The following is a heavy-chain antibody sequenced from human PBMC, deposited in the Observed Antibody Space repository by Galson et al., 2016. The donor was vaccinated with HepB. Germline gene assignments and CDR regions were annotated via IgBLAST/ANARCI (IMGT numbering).Heavy chain of an antibody. V-gene: IGHV4-39*01. CDR1: GVSIASRGFF. CDR2: IYSAATT. CDR3: ATISDRDETGSFDYDRPFDT. J-gene: IGHJ4*02. Sequence: SETLSLTCSVSGVSIASRGFFWGWIRQPPGKGLQWIGTIYSAATTWYDSSLRSRATISADMSKNQFALMLTSVTAADTALYFCATISDRDETGSFDYDRPFDTWGQGSLVTVSS. D-gene: IGHD3-9*01.